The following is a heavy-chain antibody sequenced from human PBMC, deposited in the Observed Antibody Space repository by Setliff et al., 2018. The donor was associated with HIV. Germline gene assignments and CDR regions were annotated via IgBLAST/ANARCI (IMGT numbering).Heavy chain of an antibody. CDR3: ARLLNYYGNWFDP. Sequence: SETLSLTCTVSGASISSHYWTWIRQPPGKGLEWIGSIYHSGSTYYNPSLKCRVTISVDTSKNQFSLKLSSVTAADTAVYYCARLLNYYGNWFDPWGQGTLVTVSS. D-gene: IGHD3-10*01. CDR1: GASISSHY. V-gene: IGHV4-38-2*02. J-gene: IGHJ5*02. CDR2: IYHSGST.